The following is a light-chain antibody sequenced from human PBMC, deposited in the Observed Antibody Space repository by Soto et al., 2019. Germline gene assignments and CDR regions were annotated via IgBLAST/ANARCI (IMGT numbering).Light chain of an antibody. J-gene: IGLJ1*01. CDR3: ISFTNSHIYV. CDR2: GVS. CDR1: SNDVGSYDF. V-gene: IGLV2-14*01. Sequence: QSALTQPASVSGSPGQSITISCTGTSNDVGSYDFVSWYQQHPDKAPRLMIYGVSNRPSGVSDRFSGSKSGNTASLTISGLQAEDEADYYCISFTNSHIYVFGTGTQLTVL.